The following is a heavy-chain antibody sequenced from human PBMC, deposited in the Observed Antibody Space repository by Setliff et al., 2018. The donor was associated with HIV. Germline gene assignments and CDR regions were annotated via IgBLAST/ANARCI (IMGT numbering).Heavy chain of an antibody. CDR2: IDHSGST. D-gene: IGHD3-10*01. CDR1: GTYLNNYY. Sequence: PSETLSLTCAVYGTYLNNYYWNCIRYNPGRGLQWIGQIDHSGSTNYNQSLQSRGTLSLGASKNQFSLKVKTVNAADTATYYCAKKGRYEYGSGVTSDYFDDWGQGTPVTVSS. V-gene: IGHV4-34*01. J-gene: IGHJ5*02. CDR3: AKKGRYEYGSGVTSDYFDD.